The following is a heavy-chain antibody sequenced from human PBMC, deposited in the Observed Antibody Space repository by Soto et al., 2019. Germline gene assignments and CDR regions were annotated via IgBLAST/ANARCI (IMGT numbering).Heavy chain of an antibody. CDR2: IIPIFGTA. Sequence: SVKVSCKASGGTFSSYAISWVRQAPGQGLEWMGGIIPIFGTANYAQKFQGRVTITADESTSTAYMELSSLRSEDTAVYYCARERGATTHFDYWGQGTLVTVSS. CDR3: ARERGATTHFDY. CDR1: GGTFSSYA. D-gene: IGHD1-26*01. J-gene: IGHJ4*02. V-gene: IGHV1-69*13.